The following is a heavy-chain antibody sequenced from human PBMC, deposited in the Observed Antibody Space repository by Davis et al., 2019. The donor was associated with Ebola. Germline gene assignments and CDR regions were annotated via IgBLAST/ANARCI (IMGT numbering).Heavy chain of an antibody. CDR1: GYSFTSYE. CDR3: ARSIPHFSFWTADLIGGMDV. Sequence: ASVKVPCKASGYSFTSYEINWVRQAAGQGLEWMGWMRPNSGDSDYGQKFQGRVTMTRDTSTNTAYMELSSLISEDTAVYYCARSIPHFSFWTADLIGGMDVWGQGTTVIVSS. J-gene: IGHJ6*02. D-gene: IGHD3/OR15-3a*01. V-gene: IGHV1-8*01. CDR2: MRPNSGDS.